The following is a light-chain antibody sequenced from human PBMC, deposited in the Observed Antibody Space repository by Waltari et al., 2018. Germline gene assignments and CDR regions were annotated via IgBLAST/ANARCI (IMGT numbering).Light chain of an antibody. CDR2: EVT. CDR1: SSDGGGYNL. CDR3: CSYAGGGTWV. V-gene: IGLV2-23*02. J-gene: IGLJ3*02. Sequence: QSALTQPASVSGSPGQSITISCTGTSSDGGGYNLVSWYQQYPGEAPKLLIYEVTKRPSGVSNRFPGSNAGNTSSLIISGLQTEDDSVFYCCSYAGGGTWVFGGGTKLTVL.